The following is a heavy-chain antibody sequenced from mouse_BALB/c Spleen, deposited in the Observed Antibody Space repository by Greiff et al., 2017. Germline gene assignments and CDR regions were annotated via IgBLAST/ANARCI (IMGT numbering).Heavy chain of an antibody. CDR1: GFTFSSYG. CDR2: ISSGGSYT. Sequence: EVKLVESGGDLVKPGGSLKLSCAASGFTFSSYGMSWVRQTPDKRLEWVATISSGGSYTYYPDSVKGRFTISRDNAKNTLYLQMSSLKSEDTAMYYCARHDAIGSSYDYYAMDYWGQGTSVTVSS. J-gene: IGHJ4*01. CDR3: ARHDAIGSSYDYYAMDY. D-gene: IGHD1-1*01. V-gene: IGHV5-6*01.